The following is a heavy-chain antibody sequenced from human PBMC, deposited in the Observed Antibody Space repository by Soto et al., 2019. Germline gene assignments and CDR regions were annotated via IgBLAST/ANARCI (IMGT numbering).Heavy chain of an antibody. Sequence: QVQLVESGGGVVQPGTSLRLSCEASGLSFSTYAIHWVRQAPGKGLDWVAGISNDGGKEHYSDSVKGRFTISKDKSKNTLCLQMTCLRSDERAVYYSAKAFRGYWSTVSCHIFAFGGQGPLVAVPS. CDR2: ISNDGGKE. CDR1: GLSFSTYA. J-gene: IGHJ4*02. CDR3: AKAFRGYWSTVSCHIFAF. D-gene: IGHD2-15*01. V-gene: IGHV3-30*18.